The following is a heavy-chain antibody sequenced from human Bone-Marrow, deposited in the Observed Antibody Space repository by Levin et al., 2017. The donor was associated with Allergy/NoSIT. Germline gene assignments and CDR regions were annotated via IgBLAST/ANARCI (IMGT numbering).Heavy chain of an antibody. CDR1: GDSISNSY. D-gene: IGHD1-26*01. CDR3: ARDRSPARDRFTSGSYYTDV. Sequence: AGGSLRLSCTVSGDSISNSYWSWIRQPPGRGLEWIGYVSHSGNTNYNPSLTGRVSISVDTSKNQLSLYLTSVTAADTALYYCARDRSPARDRFTSGSYYTDVWGKGTMVTVSS. V-gene: IGHV4-59*01. J-gene: IGHJ6*03. CDR2: VSHSGNT.